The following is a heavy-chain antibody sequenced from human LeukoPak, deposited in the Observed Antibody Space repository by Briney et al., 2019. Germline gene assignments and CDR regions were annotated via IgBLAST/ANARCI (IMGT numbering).Heavy chain of an antibody. J-gene: IGHJ6*02. Sequence: GGSLRLSCAASGFTFNSYGIHWVRQAPGKGLEWVTFISYDGSNKYYADSVKGRFTISRDNSKNTLYLQMNSLRAEDTAVYYCAKDHASNGMDVWGQGTTVTVSS. CDR2: ISYDGSNK. V-gene: IGHV3-30*18. CDR1: GFTFNSYG. CDR3: AKDHASNGMDV. D-gene: IGHD3-16*01.